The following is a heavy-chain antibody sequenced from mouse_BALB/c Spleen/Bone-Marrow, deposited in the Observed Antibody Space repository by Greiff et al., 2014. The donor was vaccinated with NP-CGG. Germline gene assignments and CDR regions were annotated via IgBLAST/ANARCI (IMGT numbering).Heavy chain of an antibody. CDR1: GYSFTGYY. Sequence: EVQLQQSGPELLKPGTSVKISCKASGYSFTGYYMHWVKQSHVKSLEWIGRINPYTGATTYNQNFNVKASLTVDKSSSTAYMELHSLTSEDSAVYYCARGDWFTYWGQGTLVTVSA. CDR2: INPYTGAT. J-gene: IGHJ3*01. CDR3: ARGDWFTY. V-gene: IGHV1-42*01.